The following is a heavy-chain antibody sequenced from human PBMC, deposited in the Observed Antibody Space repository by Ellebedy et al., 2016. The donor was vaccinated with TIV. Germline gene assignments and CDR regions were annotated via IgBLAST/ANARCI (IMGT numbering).Heavy chain of an antibody. D-gene: IGHD2-2*01. CDR1: GGSIRNYY. CDR3: AASESADSDY. J-gene: IGHJ4*02. V-gene: IGHV4-59*01. CDR2: MYYSGSS. Sequence: MPSETLSLTCTVSGGSIRNYYCTWIRQPPGKGLEWIGHMYYSGSSNYNPSLKSRVTMSIDTSKNKFSLKMSSVTAADTAVYYCAASESADSDYWGPGTLVTVSS.